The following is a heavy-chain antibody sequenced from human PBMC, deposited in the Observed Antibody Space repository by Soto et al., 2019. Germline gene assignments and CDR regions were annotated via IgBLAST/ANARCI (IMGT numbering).Heavy chain of an antibody. V-gene: IGHV4-31*03. Sequence: LSLTFSVSGXSIRSGGYYWSWLRQSPGKGLEWIGHIYYTGSTFYSPSLKSRLTISLDTSKNQFSLDLRSVTAADTAMYYCARIEMASIKWGRGTLVTVSS. CDR1: GXSIRSGGYY. J-gene: IGHJ4*02. CDR2: IYYTGST. CDR3: ARIEMASIK.